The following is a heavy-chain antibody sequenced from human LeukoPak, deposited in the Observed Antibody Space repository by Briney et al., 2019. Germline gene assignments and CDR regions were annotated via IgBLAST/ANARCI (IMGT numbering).Heavy chain of an antibody. CDR2: ITRRDDYT. CDR3: ANDYRSGSFHDL. Sequence: GGSLRLSCAASGFAFSSSAMRWGRQPPGKGLEWVSVITRRDDYTYYADSVKGRFTISRDNSKNTLYLQMNTLRAADTAVYYCANDYRSGSFHDLGGQGTLVTVSS. V-gene: IGHV3-23*01. D-gene: IGHD3-10*01. J-gene: IGHJ4*02. CDR1: GFAFSSSA.